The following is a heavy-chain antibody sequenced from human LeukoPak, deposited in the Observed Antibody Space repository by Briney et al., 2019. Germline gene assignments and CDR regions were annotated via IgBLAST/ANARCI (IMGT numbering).Heavy chain of an antibody. J-gene: IGHJ4*02. D-gene: IGHD5-12*01. CDR3: VRDGGVSGYDLLDY. V-gene: IGHV3-7*01. Sequence: PGGSLRLSCAASGFTFSNYWVTWVHQAPGKGLEWVAHINQDGSEEHYMDSAKARFTISRDNAKNSLSLQMNSLRAEDTAVYYCVRDGGVSGYDLLDYWGQGTLVTVSS. CDR2: INQDGSEE. CDR1: GFTFSNYW.